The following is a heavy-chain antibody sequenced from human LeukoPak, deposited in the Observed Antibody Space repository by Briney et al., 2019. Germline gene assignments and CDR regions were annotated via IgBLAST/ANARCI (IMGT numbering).Heavy chain of an antibody. J-gene: IGHJ6*03. D-gene: IGHD2-2*01. Sequence: SEALSLTCTVSGGSISSYYWSWIRQPPGKGLEWIGYIYYSGSTNCNPSLKSRVTISVDTSKNQFSLKLSSVTAADTAVYYCARNGYCSSTSCYGYYYYYMDVWGKGTTVTVSS. CDR1: GGSISSYY. CDR3: ARNGYCSSTSCYGYYYYYMDV. CDR2: IYYSGST. V-gene: IGHV4-59*01.